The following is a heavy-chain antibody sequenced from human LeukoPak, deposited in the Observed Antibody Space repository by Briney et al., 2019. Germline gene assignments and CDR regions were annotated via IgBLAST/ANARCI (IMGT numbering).Heavy chain of an antibody. CDR1: GFTLSSYA. D-gene: IGHD3-10*01. J-gene: IGHJ6*04. V-gene: IGHV4-34*01. Sequence: GALRLSCSAYGFTLSSYAMSWIRQPPAKGVEWSGEINHSGSTNYSPSHKSRITLPVDTPKNQFSLKLSTVPAADTAVYYCARGPTTGYGAGTRLAPMDVWGRGTTVTVSS. CDR2: INHSGST. CDR3: ARGPTTGYGAGTRLAPMDV.